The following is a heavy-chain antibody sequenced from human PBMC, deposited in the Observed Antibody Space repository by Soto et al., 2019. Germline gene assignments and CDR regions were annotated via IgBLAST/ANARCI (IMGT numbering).Heavy chain of an antibody. CDR2: IIPIFATA. D-gene: IGHD2-2*01. V-gene: IGHV1-69*01. CDR1: GGTFSSYA. Sequence: QVQLVQFGAEVKKPGSSVKVSCKASGGTFSSYAISWVRQAPGQGLEWMGGIIPIFATANSAQKFQGRVMITVDESTITAYMERISLRAEDTAVYYCTRAFSIWYQLHKRGMAVWGQGTTVTV. J-gene: IGHJ6*02. CDR3: TRAFSIWYQLHKRGMAV.